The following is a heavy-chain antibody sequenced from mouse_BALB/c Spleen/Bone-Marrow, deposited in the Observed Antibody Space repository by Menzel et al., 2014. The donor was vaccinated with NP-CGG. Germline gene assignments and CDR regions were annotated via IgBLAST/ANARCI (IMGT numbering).Heavy chain of an antibody. CDR2: IHPGNSDT. D-gene: IGHD1-1*01. J-gene: IGHJ4*01. V-gene: IGHV1-5*01. CDR3: TRGITTVVATRAMDY. Sequence: VQLQQSGTVLARPGASVKMSCKASGYTFTSYWMHWVKQRPGQGLEWIGAIHPGNSDTSYNQKFKDKAKLTAVTSTSTAYMDLSSLTNEDSAVYYCTRGITTVVATRAMDYWGQGTSVTGSS. CDR1: GYTFTSYW.